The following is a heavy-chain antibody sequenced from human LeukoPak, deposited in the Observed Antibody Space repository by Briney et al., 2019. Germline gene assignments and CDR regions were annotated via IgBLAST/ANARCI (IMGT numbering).Heavy chain of an antibody. CDR3: ARVGDSRDGYNYAADFGY. J-gene: IGHJ4*02. Sequence: GGSLRLSCAASGFTFSSYWMSWVRQAPGKGLEWVANIKQDGSEKYYVDSVKGRFTISRDNAKNSLYLQMNSLRAEDTAVYYWARVGDSRDGYNYAADFGYWGQGTLVTVSS. D-gene: IGHD5-24*01. V-gene: IGHV3-7*01. CDR1: GFTFSSYW. CDR2: IKQDGSEK.